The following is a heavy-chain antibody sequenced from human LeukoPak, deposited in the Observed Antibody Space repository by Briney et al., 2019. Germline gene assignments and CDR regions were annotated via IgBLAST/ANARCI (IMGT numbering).Heavy chain of an antibody. CDR3: ARGAWDYDGKDY. CDR1: GYTFTSFY. J-gene: IGHJ4*02. D-gene: IGHD1-7*01. V-gene: IGHV1-2*06. Sequence: GASVRVSCKASGYTFTSFYIHWVRQAPGQGLEWMGRINPRIGDTNSARTFQGRVTMTRDTSISTAYMDLNRLTSDDTAVYYCARGAWDYDGKDYWGQGTLVTVSS. CDR2: INPRIGDT.